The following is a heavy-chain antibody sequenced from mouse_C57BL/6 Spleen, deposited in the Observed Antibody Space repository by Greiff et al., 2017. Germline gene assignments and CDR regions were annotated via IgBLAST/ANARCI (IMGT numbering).Heavy chain of an antibody. CDR3: ALITTVVATDYAMDD. CDR2: IYPRSGNT. J-gene: IGHJ4*01. V-gene: IGHV1-81*01. CDR1: GYTFTSYG. D-gene: IGHD1-1*01. Sequence: QVQLQQSGAELARPGASVKLSCKASGYTFTSYGISWVKQRTGQGLEWIGEIYPRSGNTYYNEKFKGKATLTADKSSSTAYMELRSLTSEDSAVYFCALITTVVATDYAMDDWGQGTSVTVSS.